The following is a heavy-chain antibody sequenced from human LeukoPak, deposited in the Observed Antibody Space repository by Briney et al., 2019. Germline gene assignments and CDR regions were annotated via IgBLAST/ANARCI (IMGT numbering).Heavy chain of an antibody. Sequence: ASVKVSCKASGYTFTGYYMHWVRQAPGQGLGWMGRINPNSGGTNYAQKFQGRVTMTRDTSISTAYMELSRLRSDDTAVYYCARDLGLTMVRGVRPYNWFDPWGQGTLVTVSS. CDR1: GYTFTGYY. CDR2: INPNSGGT. J-gene: IGHJ5*02. CDR3: ARDLGLTMVRGVRPYNWFDP. D-gene: IGHD3-10*01. V-gene: IGHV1-2*06.